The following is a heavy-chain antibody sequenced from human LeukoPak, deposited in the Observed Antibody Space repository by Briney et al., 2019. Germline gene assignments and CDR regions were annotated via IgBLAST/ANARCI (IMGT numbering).Heavy chain of an antibody. V-gene: IGHV3-23*01. CDR1: GFTFSTYA. Sequence: GGSLRLSCAASGFTFSTYAMSWVRQAPGKGLEWVSSISDSDGSTYYADSVKGRFTISRDNSKYTVYLQMNSLRAEDTAVYYCAKVGGSSMVRGVIYFDYWGQGTLVTVSS. D-gene: IGHD3-10*01. CDR3: AKVGGSSMVRGVIYFDY. J-gene: IGHJ4*02. CDR2: ISDSDGST.